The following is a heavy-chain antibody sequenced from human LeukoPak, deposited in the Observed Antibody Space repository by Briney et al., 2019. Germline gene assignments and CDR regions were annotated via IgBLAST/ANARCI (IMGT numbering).Heavy chain of an antibody. V-gene: IGHV4-39*01. D-gene: IGHD6-13*01. Sequence: SETLSLTCTVSGGSISSSSYYWGWIRQPPGKGLEWIGSIYYSGSTYYNPSLKSRVTISVDTSKNQFSLKLSSVTAADTAVYYCASLIAAAGPGENIDYWGQGTLVTVSS. CDR3: ASLIAAAGPGENIDY. J-gene: IGHJ4*02. CDR2: IYYSGST. CDR1: GGSISSSSYY.